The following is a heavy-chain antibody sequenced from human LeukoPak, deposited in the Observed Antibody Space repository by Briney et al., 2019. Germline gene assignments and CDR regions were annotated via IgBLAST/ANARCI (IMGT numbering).Heavy chain of an antibody. CDR2: INHSGST. CDR3: ARLPRGYGSGSYYNFAFDI. V-gene: IGHV4-34*01. J-gene: IGHJ3*02. CDR1: GGSFSGYY. D-gene: IGHD3-10*01. Sequence: SETLSLTCAVYGGSFSGYYWSWIRQPPGKGLEWIGEINHSGSTKYNPSLKSRVSISIDTSKNQFSLKLSSVTAADTAVYYCARLPRGYGSGSYYNFAFDIWGQGTMVTVSS.